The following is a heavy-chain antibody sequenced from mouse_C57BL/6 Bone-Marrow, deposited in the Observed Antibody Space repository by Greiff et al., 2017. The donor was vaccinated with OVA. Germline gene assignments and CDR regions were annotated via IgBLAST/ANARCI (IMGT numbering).Heavy chain of an antibody. D-gene: IGHD2-3*01. CDR2: ISYDGSN. V-gene: IGHV3-6*01. CDR1: GYSITSGYY. Sequence: LEESGPGLVKPSQSLSLTCSVTGYSITSGYYWNWIRQFPGNKLEWMGYISYDGSNNYNPSLKNRISITRDTSKNQFFLKLNSVTTEDTATYYCAIYDGYYGFAYWGQGTLVTVSA. J-gene: IGHJ3*01. CDR3: AIYDGYYGFAY.